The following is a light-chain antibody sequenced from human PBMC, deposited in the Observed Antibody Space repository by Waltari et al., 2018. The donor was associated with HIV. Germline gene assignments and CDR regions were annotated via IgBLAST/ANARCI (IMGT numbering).Light chain of an antibody. CDR1: QDISNY. CDR2: DAS. CDR3: QQYDNLPLT. V-gene: IGKV1-33*01. Sequence: DIQMTQSPSSLSASVGDRVTITCQESQDISNYLNWYQQKPGKAPKLLIYDASNLETGVPSMFSGSGSGTEFTFTISSLQPEDIATYDCQQYDNLPLTFGGGTKVEIK. J-gene: IGKJ4*01.